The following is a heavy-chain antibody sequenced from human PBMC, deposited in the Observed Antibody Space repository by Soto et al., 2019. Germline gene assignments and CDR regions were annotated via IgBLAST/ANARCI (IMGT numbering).Heavy chain of an antibody. V-gene: IGHV4-59*01. CDR3: ARDPVGPTLFDY. J-gene: IGHJ4*02. CDR2: IYYLGRT. Sequence: SETLSLTCTVDSISTYYWNWIRQTPGKGLEWIGYIYYLGRTNYNRSLKSRVTISIDMSKNQFSLRLNSVTAADTAVYYCARDPVGPTLFDYCGQGTLVTVSS. CDR1: DSISTYY.